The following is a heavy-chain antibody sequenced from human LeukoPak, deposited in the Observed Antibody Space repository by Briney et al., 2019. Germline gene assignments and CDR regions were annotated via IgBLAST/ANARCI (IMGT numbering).Heavy chain of an antibody. D-gene: IGHD3-22*01. V-gene: IGHV4-39*07. CDR2: IYYSGST. CDR3: ARDRAYYDSSGYYFDY. CDR1: GGSIGSSSHY. Sequence: SETLSLTCTVSGGSIGSSSHYWGWIWQPPGKGLEWIGSIYYSGSTYYNPSLKSRVAISVDTSKNEFSLKLSSVTAADTAVYYCARDRAYYDSSGYYFDYWGQGTLVTVSS. J-gene: IGHJ4*02.